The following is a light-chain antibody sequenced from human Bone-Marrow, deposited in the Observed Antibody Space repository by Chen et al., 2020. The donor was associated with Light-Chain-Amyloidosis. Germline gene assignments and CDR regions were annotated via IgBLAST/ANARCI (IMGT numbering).Light chain of an antibody. CDR1: DLPTKY. Sequence: SYELTQPPSVSVSPGQTARITCSGDDLPTKYAYWYQQKPGQAPVLVIHRDTERPSGIAERFSGSSSVTTATLTISAVQAEDEAYYHCQSADSSGTYEVIFGGGTKLTVL. CDR2: RDT. V-gene: IGLV3-25*03. J-gene: IGLJ2*01. CDR3: QSADSSGTYEVI.